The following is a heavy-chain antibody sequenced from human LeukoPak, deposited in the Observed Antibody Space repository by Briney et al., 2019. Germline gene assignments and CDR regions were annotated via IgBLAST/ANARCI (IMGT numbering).Heavy chain of an antibody. Sequence: GGSLRLSCAASGFTFSSYAMHWVRQAPGKGLEYVSAISSNGGSTYYANSVKGRFTISRDNSKNTLYLQMGSLRAEDMAVYYCARDPTYCYDSSGYYGVDYWGQGTLVTVSS. CDR2: ISSNGGST. V-gene: IGHV3-64*01. J-gene: IGHJ4*02. CDR3: ARDPTYCYDSSGYYGVDY. D-gene: IGHD3-22*01. CDR1: GFTFSSYA.